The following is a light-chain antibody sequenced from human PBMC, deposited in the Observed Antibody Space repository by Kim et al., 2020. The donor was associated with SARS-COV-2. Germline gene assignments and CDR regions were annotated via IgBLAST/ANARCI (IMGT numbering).Light chain of an antibody. Sequence: EIVLTQSPATLSLSPGDRATLSCRASQSVSSYLAWYQHKPGQAPRLLIYDASNRATGIPARFSGSGSGTDFTLTISSLEPEDFAVYYCQQRSSWPPYTFGQGTKLEI. V-gene: IGKV3-11*01. CDR2: DAS. CDR3: QQRSSWPPYT. J-gene: IGKJ2*01. CDR1: QSVSSY.